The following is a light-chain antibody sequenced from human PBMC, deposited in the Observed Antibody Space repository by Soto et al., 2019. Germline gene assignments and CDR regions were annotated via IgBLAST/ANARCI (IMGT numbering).Light chain of an antibody. CDR2: INN. CDR1: SANIGSNT. Sequence: QSVLTQPPSASGTPGQSVTVSCSGSSANIGSNTVTWYQHLPGTPPLLLLYINNLRSSGVPDRFSGSRSGTSASLAISGLQSEDEADYYCATWDDRLNGYVFGSGTKVTVL. CDR3: ATWDDRLNGYV. V-gene: IGLV1-44*01. J-gene: IGLJ1*01.